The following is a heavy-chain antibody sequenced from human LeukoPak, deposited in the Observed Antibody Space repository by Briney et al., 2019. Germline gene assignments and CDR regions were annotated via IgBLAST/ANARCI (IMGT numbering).Heavy chain of an antibody. CDR3: ARVGRPLAPDY. V-gene: IGHV1-69*05. Sequence: SVKVSCKASGGTFSSYAISWVRQAPGQGLEWMGRIIPIFGTANYAQKFQGSVTITTDESTSTAYMELSSLRSEDTAVYYCARVGRPLAPDYWGQGTLVTVSS. CDR2: IIPIFGTA. J-gene: IGHJ4*02. D-gene: IGHD1-1*01. CDR1: GGTFSSYA.